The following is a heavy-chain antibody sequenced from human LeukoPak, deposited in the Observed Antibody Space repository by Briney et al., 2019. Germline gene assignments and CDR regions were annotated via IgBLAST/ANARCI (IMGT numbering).Heavy chain of an antibody. V-gene: IGHV1-2*02. J-gene: IGHJ6*03. D-gene: IGHD6-13*01. CDR3: ARRYSSSWLGSYYYYYMDV. CDR1: GYTFTGYY. Sequence: ASVKVSCKASGYTFTGYYMHWVRQAPGQGLEWMGWINPNSGGTNYAQKFQGRVTMTRDTSISTAYMELRSLRSDDTAVYYCARRYSSSWLGSYYYYYMDVWGKGTTVTISS. CDR2: INPNSGGT.